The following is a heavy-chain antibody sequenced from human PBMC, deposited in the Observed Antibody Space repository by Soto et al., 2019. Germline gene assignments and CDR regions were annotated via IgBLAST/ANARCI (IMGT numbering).Heavy chain of an antibody. D-gene: IGHD2-15*01. V-gene: IGHV3-33*03. CDR2: IWYDGSNK. CDR3: ARWGCSGTNCNLNQRSYDL. CDR1: GFIFNEYG. Sequence: QVQLVESGGGVVQPGMSLRLSCAASGFIFNEYGMHWVRQAPGKGLEWLAVIWYDGSNKYYADSVKGRFTISRDNSKNTLSLQMNNLRAEDTAVYYCARWGCSGTNCNLNQRSYDLWGQGTLVTVSS. J-gene: IGHJ4*02.